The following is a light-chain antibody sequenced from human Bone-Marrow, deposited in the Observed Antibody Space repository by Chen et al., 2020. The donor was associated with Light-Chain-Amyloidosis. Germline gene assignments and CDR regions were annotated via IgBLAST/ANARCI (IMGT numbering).Light chain of an antibody. CDR1: DLPTKY. J-gene: IGLJ2*01. CDR3: QSADSSGTYEVI. CDR2: RDT. V-gene: IGLV3-25*03. Sequence: SYELTQPPSVSVSPGQTARITCSGDDLPTKYAYWYQQKPGQAPVLVIHRDTERPSAISERFSGASSGTTATLTISGVQAEDEADYHWQSADSSGTYEVIFGGGTKLTVL.